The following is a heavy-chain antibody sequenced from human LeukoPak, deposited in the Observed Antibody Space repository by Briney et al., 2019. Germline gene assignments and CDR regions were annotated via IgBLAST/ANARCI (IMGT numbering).Heavy chain of an antibody. Sequence: GGSLRLSCAASGFTFSSYSMNWVRQAPGKGLEWVSSISSSSSYIYYADSVKGRFTISRDNAKNSLYLQTNSLRAEDTAVYYCASMGWAAAGDKGGYFDYWGQGTLVTVSS. CDR1: GFTFSSYS. CDR2: ISSSSSYI. CDR3: ASMGWAAAGDKGGYFDY. J-gene: IGHJ4*02. V-gene: IGHV3-21*01. D-gene: IGHD6-13*01.